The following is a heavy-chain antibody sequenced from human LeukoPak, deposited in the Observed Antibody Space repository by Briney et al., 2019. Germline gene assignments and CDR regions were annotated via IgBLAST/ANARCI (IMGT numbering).Heavy chain of an antibody. CDR1: GGSFSGYY. CDR3: TTDEDDFWSGYYGVY. CDR2: IKSKTDGGTT. J-gene: IGHJ4*02. D-gene: IGHD3-3*01. Sequence: NASETLSLTCAVYGGSFSGYYWSWIRQPPGKGLEWVGRIKSKTDGGTTDYAAPVKGRFAISRDDSKNTLYLQMNSLKTEDTAVYYCTTDEDDFWSGYYGVYWGQGTLVTVSS. V-gene: IGHV3-15*01.